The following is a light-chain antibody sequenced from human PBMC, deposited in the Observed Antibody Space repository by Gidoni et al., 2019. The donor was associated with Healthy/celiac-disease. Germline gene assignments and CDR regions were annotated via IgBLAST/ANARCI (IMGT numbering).Light chain of an antibody. CDR2: ASS. V-gene: IGKV1-39*01. CDR3: QQSYSTPRT. J-gene: IGKJ1*01. Sequence: DIQMTQSPSSLSASVGDRVNITCRARQSISSYLNWYQQKPVKAPKLLIYASSSLQSGVPSMFSGSGSGTDFTLTISSLQPEDFATYYCQQSYSTPRTFGQXTKVEIK. CDR1: QSISSY.